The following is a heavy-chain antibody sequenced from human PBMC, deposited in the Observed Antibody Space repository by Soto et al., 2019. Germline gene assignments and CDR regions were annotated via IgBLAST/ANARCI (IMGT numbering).Heavy chain of an antibody. Sequence: SGPTLVNPTPTLTLTCTFSGFSLSTSGMRVSWIRQPPGKALEWLARIDWDDDKFYSTSLKTRLTISKYTSKNQVVLTMTNMDPVDTATYYCARILQLVDAFDIWGQGTMVTVSS. CDR1: GFSLSTSGMR. CDR2: IDWDDDK. J-gene: IGHJ3*02. V-gene: IGHV2-70*04. CDR3: ARILQLVDAFDI. D-gene: IGHD5-18*01.